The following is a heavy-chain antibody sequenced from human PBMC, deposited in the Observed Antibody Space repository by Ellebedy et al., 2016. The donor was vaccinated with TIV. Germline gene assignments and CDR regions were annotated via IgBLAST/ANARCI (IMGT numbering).Heavy chain of an antibody. J-gene: IGHJ6*04. Sequence: SETLSLTXAVYGGSFSGYNWSWIRQPPGKGLEWIGEINRSGSTNYNPSLKSRVTISADTSKNQFSLKLTSVTAADTAVYYCARWGDVWGKGTTVTVSS. CDR3: ARWGDV. CDR1: GGSFSGYN. CDR2: INRSGST. D-gene: IGHD3-16*01. V-gene: IGHV4-34*01.